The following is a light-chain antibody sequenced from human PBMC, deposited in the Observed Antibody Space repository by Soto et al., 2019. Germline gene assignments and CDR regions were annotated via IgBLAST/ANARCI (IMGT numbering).Light chain of an antibody. Sequence: DIQMTQSPSFLSASVGDRVTITCRASQGSSSWLAWYQHRPGRAPKLLIQAASNLESGVPSRFSGSGSGTDFTLPISSLQPEDFATYYCQQTTSFPLTFGGGTKVEIK. V-gene: IGKV1-12*01. CDR1: QGSSSW. CDR2: AAS. CDR3: QQTTSFPLT. J-gene: IGKJ4*01.